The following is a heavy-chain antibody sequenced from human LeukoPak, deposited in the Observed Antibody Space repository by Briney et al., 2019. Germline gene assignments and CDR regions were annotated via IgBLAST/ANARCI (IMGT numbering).Heavy chain of an antibody. CDR2: MNPNSGNT. D-gene: IGHD2-15*01. CDR1: GYTFTSYD. J-gene: IGHJ6*02. Sequence: ASVKVSCKASGYTFTSYDINWVRQATGQGLEWMGWMNPNSGNTGYAQKFQGRVTMTRNTSISTAYMELSSLRSEDTAVYYCARPGYCSGGSCYSYYYYGMDVWGQGTTVTVSS. V-gene: IGHV1-8*01. CDR3: ARPGYCSGGSCYSYYYYGMDV.